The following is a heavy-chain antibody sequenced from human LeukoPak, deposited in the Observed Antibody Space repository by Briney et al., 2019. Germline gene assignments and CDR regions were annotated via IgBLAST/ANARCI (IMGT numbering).Heavy chain of an antibody. CDR1: GGSISSGDYY. Sequence: SETLSLTCTVSGGSISSGDYYWSWIRQPPGKGLEWIGYIYYSGSTYYNPSLKSRVTISVDTSKNQFSLKLSSVTAADTAVYYCARVHEQQLVWFDPWGQGTLVTVSS. V-gene: IGHV4-30-4*08. D-gene: IGHD6-13*01. J-gene: IGHJ5*02. CDR2: IYYSGST. CDR3: ARVHEQQLVWFDP.